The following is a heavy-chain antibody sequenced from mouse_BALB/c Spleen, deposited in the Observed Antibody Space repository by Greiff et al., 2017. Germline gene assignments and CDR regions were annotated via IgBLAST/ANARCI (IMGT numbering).Heavy chain of an antibody. D-gene: IGHD2-1*01. CDR1: GYAFTNYL. J-gene: IGHJ4*01. Sequence: VKLQESGAELVRPGTSVKVSCKASGYAFTNYLIEWVKQRPGQGLEWIGVINPGSGGTNYNEKFKGKATLTADKSSSTAYMQLSSLTSDDSAVYFCARWDGKNAMDYWGQGTSVTVSS. V-gene: IGHV1-54*01. CDR2: INPGSGGT. CDR3: ARWDGKNAMDY.